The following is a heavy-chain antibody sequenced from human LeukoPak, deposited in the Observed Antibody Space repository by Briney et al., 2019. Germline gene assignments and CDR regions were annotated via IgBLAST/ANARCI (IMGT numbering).Heavy chain of an antibody. CDR3: ARRLVYYDILTGPYAFDI. D-gene: IGHD3-9*01. CDR1: GGTFSSYA. V-gene: IGHV1-69*13. Sequence: ASVTVSCKASGGTFSSYAISWVRQAPGQGLEWMGGIIPIFGTANYAQKFQGRVTITADESTSTAYMELSSLRSEDTAVYYCARRLVYYDILTGPYAFDIWGQGTMVTVSS. J-gene: IGHJ3*02. CDR2: IIPIFGTA.